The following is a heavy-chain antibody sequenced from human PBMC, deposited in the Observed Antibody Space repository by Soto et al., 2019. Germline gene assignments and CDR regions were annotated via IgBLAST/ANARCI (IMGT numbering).Heavy chain of an antibody. Sequence: SETLSLTCTVSGGSISSSSYYWGWIRQPPGKGLEWIGSIYYSGSTYYNPSLKSRVTISVDTSKNQFSLKLSSVTAADTAVYYCARNYDILTGYLTHFDYWGQGTLVTVS. CDR3: ARNYDILTGYLTHFDY. D-gene: IGHD3-9*01. V-gene: IGHV4-39*01. CDR2: IYYSGST. CDR1: GGSISSSSYY. J-gene: IGHJ4*02.